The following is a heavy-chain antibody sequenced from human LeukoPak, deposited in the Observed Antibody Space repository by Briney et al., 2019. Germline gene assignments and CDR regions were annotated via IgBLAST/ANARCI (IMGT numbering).Heavy chain of an antibody. Sequence: GGSLRLSCTASGFTVSNSYMNWVRQAPGKGLEWVSSISRSSSYIYYADSVKGRFTISRDTPKNSLYLQMTSLRAEDTAVYYCARDRNDYGDYGDDYWGQXTXXXVXS. V-gene: IGHV3-21*01. CDR3: ARDRNDYGDYGDDY. J-gene: IGHJ4*02. CDR2: ISRSSSYI. D-gene: IGHD4-17*01. CDR1: GFTVSNSY.